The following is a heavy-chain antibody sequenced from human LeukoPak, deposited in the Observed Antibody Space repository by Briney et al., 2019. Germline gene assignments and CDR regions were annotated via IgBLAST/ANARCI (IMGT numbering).Heavy chain of an antibody. J-gene: IGHJ4*02. CDR1: GFTFSDYY. V-gene: IGHV3-11*01. CDR3: ATLRDIVDYYFDY. D-gene: IGHD5-12*01. CDR2: ISSSGSTI. Sequence: GGSLRLSCAASGFTFSDYYMSWIRQAPGKGLEWVSYISSSGSTIYYADSVKGRFTISRDNAKNSLYLQMNSLRAEDTAVYYCATLRDIVDYYFDYWGQGTLVTVSS.